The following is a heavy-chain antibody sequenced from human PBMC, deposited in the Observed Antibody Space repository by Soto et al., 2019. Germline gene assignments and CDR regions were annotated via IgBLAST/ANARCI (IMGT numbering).Heavy chain of an antibody. Sequence: PGGSLRLSCAASGFTFRNNVLSWVRQAPGKGLDWVSGITGSGRDTYYADSVKGRFTISRDNSKNMVFLQMNSLRAEDTALYYCAKNGLDNSPSAIDSWGPGTRVTVAS. V-gene: IGHV3-23*01. D-gene: IGHD2-8*01. CDR3: AKNGLDNSPSAIDS. CDR1: GFTFRNNV. J-gene: IGHJ4*02. CDR2: ITGSGRDT.